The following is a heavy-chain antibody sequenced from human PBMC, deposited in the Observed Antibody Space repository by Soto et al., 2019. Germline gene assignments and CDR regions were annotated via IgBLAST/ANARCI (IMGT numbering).Heavy chain of an antibody. Sequence: QVQLVESGGGVVQPGRSLRLSCAASGFTFSSYAMHWDRQAPGKGLEWVAVISYDGSNKYYADSVKGRFTISRDNSKNTLYLQMNSLRAEDTAVYYCARGTPYYFDYWGQGTLVTVSS. J-gene: IGHJ4*02. V-gene: IGHV3-30-3*01. CDR1: GFTFSSYA. CDR2: ISYDGSNK. CDR3: ARGTPYYFDY.